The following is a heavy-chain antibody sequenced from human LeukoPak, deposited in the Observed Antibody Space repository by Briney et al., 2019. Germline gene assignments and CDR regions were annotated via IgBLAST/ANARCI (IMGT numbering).Heavy chain of an antibody. D-gene: IGHD1-14*01. CDR3: ARSRNLRTSHFDY. CDR1: SGSISNYY. Sequence: PSETLSLTRSVSSGSISNYYWNWIRQSPGRGLDWIGYIYDSGTTNYNPSHKTRVTISLDTSKSQFSLRLSSVTAADTAVYYCARSRNLRTSHFDYWGQGIRVAVSS. V-gene: IGHV4-59*03. J-gene: IGHJ4*02. CDR2: IYDSGTT.